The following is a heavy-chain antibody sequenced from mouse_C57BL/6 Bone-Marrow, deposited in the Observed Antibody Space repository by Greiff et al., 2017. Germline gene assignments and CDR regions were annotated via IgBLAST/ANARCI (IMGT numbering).Heavy chain of an antibody. CDR2: IYPGSGST. CDR1: GYTFTSYW. Sequence: QVQLKQPGAELVKPGASVKMSCKASGYTFTSYWLTWVKQRHGQGLEWIGDIYPGSGSTNYNEKFKSKATLTVDTSSSTAYMQLSSLTSEDSAVYYCARCYYGYHWYFDVRGTGTTVTGSS. V-gene: IGHV1-55*01. J-gene: IGHJ1*03. D-gene: IGHD2-2*01. CDR3: ARCYYGYHWYFDV.